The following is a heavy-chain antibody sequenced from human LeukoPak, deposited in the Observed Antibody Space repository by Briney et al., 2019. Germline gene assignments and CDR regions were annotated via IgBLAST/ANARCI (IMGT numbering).Heavy chain of an antibody. Sequence: SETLSLTCTVSGGSISSSSYYWGWIRQPPGKGLEWIGEINHSGSTNYNPSLKSRVTISVDTSKNQFSLKLSSVTAADTAVYYCARAARYCSGGSCYLGKFDYWGQGTLVTVSS. J-gene: IGHJ4*02. V-gene: IGHV4-39*07. CDR2: INHSGST. CDR1: GGSISSSSYY. D-gene: IGHD2-15*01. CDR3: ARAARYCSGGSCYLGKFDY.